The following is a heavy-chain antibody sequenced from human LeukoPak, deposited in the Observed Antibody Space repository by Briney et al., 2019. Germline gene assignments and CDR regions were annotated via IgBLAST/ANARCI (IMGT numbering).Heavy chain of an antibody. J-gene: IGHJ3*02. Sequence: SVKVSCKASGGTFSSYAISWVRQAPGQGLEWMGGIIPIFGTANYAQKFQGRVTITADESTSTAYMELSSLRSEDTAVYYCAKGFAPVGAPPKKRINDAFDIWGQGTMVTVSS. D-gene: IGHD1-26*01. V-gene: IGHV1-69*01. CDR2: IIPIFGTA. CDR3: AKGFAPVGAPPKKRINDAFDI. CDR1: GGTFSSYA.